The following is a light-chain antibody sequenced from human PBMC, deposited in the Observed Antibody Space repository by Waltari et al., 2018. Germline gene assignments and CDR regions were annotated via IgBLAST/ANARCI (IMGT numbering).Light chain of an antibody. V-gene: IGKV3-11*01. CDR1: QSVSSY. CDR3: QQRSNWPLT. J-gene: IGKJ4*01. CDR2: DAS. Sequence: EIVLTQSPATLSLSPGDRATLSCRASQSVSSYLAWYQPKPGQAPRLLIYDASNRATGIPARFSGSGSGTDFTLTISSLGPEDFAVYYCQQRSNWPLTFGGGTKVEIK.